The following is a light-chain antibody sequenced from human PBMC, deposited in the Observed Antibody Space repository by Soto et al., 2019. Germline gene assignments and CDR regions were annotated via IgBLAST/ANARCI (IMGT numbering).Light chain of an antibody. CDR1: SRDVGGSNY. J-gene: IGLJ1*01. CDR3: SSYTSSNTLEV. CDR2: EVS. Sequence: QSALIQPASVSGSPGQSIIISCTGTSRDVGGSNYVSWYQHHPHRAPKLLIYEVSYRPSGVSSRFSGSKSGNTASLTISGLQAEDDADYYCSSYTSSNTLEVFGVGTKVTVL. V-gene: IGLV2-14*01.